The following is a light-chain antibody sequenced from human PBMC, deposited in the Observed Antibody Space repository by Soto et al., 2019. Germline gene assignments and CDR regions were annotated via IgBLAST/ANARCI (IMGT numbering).Light chain of an antibody. Sequence: DIQITQAPSSLSAYVGDRVTITSRASQSISSYLHWYQQKPGKAPKLLIYSASTLQSGVPSRFSGSGSGTDFTLTISSLQPEDFATYYCQQLNSYPLTFGGGSKVDIK. CDR3: QQLNSYPLT. CDR2: SAS. CDR1: QSISSY. J-gene: IGKJ4*01. V-gene: IGKV1-9*01.